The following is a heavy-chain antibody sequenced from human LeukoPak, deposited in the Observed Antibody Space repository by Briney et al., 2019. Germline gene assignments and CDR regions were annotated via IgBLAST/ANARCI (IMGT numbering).Heavy chain of an antibody. V-gene: IGHV4-59*01. D-gene: IGHD1-26*01. J-gene: IGHJ4*02. CDR2: IYYSGST. Sequence: SETLSLTCTVSGGSISSYYWSWIRQPPGKGLEWIGYIYYSGSTNYNPSLKSRVTISVDTSKNQFSLKLSSVTAADTAVYYCARVGGSYYFDYWGQGTLVTVSS. CDR1: GGSISSYY. CDR3: ARVGGSYYFDY.